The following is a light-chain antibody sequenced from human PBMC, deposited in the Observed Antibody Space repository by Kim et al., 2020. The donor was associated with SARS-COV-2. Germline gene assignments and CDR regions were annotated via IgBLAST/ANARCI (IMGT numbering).Light chain of an antibody. J-gene: IGKJ5*01. CDR3: QQTFNIPIT. CDR2: SAS. V-gene: IGKV1-39*01. Sequence: ISDYVSWYQHRPGKAPNLLIYSASNLQSGVPARFSGSGSGTDFTLTISSLQPEDLGTYCCQQTFNIPITFGQGTRLEIK. CDR1: ISDY.